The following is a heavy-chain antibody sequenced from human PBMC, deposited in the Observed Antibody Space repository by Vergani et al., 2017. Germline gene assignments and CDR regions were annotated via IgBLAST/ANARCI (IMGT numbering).Heavy chain of an antibody. CDR2: IYHSGST. Sequence: QVQLQESGPGLVKPSETLSLTCAVSGYSISSGYYWGWIRQPPGKGLEWIGSIYHSGSTYYNPSLKSRVTISVDTSKNQFSLKLSSVTAADTAVYYCARLRDFSSGYYTGSDAFDIWGQGTMVTVSS. CDR1: GYSISSGYY. V-gene: IGHV4-38-2*01. D-gene: IGHD3-3*01. CDR3: ARLRDFSSGYYTGSDAFDI. J-gene: IGHJ3*02.